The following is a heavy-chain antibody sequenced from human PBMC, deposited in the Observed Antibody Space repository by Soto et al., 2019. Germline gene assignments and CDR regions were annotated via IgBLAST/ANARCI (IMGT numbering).Heavy chain of an antibody. Sequence: SETLSLTCTVSGGSISSSSYYWGWIRQPPGKGLEWIGSIYYSGSTYYNPSLKSRVTISVDTSKNQFSLKLSSVTAADTAVYYCARQITQDIVVVPAAMGDYWGQGTLVTVSS. J-gene: IGHJ4*02. CDR3: ARQITQDIVVVPAAMGDY. CDR1: GGSISSSSYY. V-gene: IGHV4-39*01. CDR2: IYYSGST. D-gene: IGHD2-2*01.